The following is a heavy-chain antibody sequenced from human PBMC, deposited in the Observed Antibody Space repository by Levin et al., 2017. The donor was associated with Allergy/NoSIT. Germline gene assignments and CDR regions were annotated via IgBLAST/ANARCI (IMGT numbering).Heavy chain of an antibody. J-gene: IGHJ4*02. CDR3: AKGLSGGWVAGSGFDY. Sequence: PGGSLRLSCAASGFTFSSYGMHWVRQAPGKGLEWVAVMSFDGSNKYYADSVKGRFTISRDNSKNTLYLQMNSLRAQDTAVYYCAKGLSGGWVAGSGFDYWGQGTLVTVSS. CDR2: MSFDGSNK. D-gene: IGHD3-3*01. CDR1: GFTFSSYG. V-gene: IGHV3-30*18.